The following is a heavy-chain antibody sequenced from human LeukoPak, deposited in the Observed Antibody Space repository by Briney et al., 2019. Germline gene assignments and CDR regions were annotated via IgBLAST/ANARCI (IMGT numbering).Heavy chain of an antibody. CDR3: ARGSYSGYGVDY. D-gene: IGHD5-12*01. CDR1: GFSFSDYY. Sequence: GGSLRLSCAASGFSFSDYYMDWVRQAPGKGLEWVDRIRNKANHYTTEYAASAKGRFSISRDESKNSLYLQVNSLKTEDTAVYYCARGSYSGYGVDYWGQGTLVTVSS. J-gene: IGHJ4*02. CDR2: IRNKANHYTT. V-gene: IGHV3-72*01.